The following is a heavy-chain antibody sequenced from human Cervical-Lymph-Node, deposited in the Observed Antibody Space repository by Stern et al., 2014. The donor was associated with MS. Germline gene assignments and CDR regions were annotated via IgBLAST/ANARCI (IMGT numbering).Heavy chain of an antibody. V-gene: IGHV3-30*18. CDR2: ISHDGIKK. CDR1: GFTFSTYG. Sequence: VQLVESGGGVVQPGRSLRFSCAGSGFTFSTYGIHWVRQAPGKGLEWVALISHDGIKKSYVDSVKGRFTISRDNSKNTVYVHMNSLRDEDTAVYYCAKDRGSGWSLDYWGQGTLVIVSS. J-gene: IGHJ4*02. CDR3: AKDRGSGWSLDY. D-gene: IGHD6-19*01.